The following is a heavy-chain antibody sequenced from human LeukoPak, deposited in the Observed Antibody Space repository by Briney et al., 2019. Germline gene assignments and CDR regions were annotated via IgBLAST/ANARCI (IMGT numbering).Heavy chain of an antibody. J-gene: IGHJ4*02. CDR2: TSSNGGST. Sequence: GGSLRLSCSASGFTFSRYAMHWVRQGPGKGLEYVSATSSNGGSTYYADSVKGRFTISRDNSKNTLNLQMSSLRAEDTAVYYCVKDGSGSYYTYYFDYWGQGTLVTVSS. V-gene: IGHV3-64D*06. CDR1: GFTFSRYA. CDR3: VKDGSGSYYTYYFDY. D-gene: IGHD3-10*01.